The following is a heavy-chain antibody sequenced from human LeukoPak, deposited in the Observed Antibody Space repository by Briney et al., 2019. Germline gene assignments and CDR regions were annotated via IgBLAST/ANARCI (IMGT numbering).Heavy chain of an antibody. CDR1: GYSFTSYC. J-gene: IGHJ4*02. D-gene: IGHD1-1*01. V-gene: IGHV5-51*01. CDR3: ARQGTEDYFDY. CDR2: IYPGDSDT. Sequence: GESLKISCKGSGYSFTSYCIGWVRQMPGKGLEWVWIIYPGDSDTRYSPSFQGQVTISADESISTAYLQWSSLKASDTAMYYCARQGTEDYFDYWGQGTLVTVSS.